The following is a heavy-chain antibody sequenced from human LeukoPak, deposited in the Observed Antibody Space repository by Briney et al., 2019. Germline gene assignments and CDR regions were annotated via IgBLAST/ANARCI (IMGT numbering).Heavy chain of an antibody. J-gene: IGHJ6*02. D-gene: IGHD2-15*01. CDR3: ARYCSGGSCYPGYYYYGMDV. Sequence: PGRSLRLSCAASGFTFSSYGMHWVRQAPGKGLEWVAVIWYDGSNKYYADSVKGRFTISRDNPKNTLYLQMDSLRAEDTAVYYCARYCSGGSCYPGYYYYGMDVWGQGTTVTVSS. V-gene: IGHV3-33*01. CDR1: GFTFSSYG. CDR2: IWYDGSNK.